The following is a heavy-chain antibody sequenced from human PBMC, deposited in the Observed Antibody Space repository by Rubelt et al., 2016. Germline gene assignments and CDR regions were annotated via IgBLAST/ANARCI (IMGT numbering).Heavy chain of an antibody. CDR2: IFYSGTT. D-gene: IGHD5-18*01. Sequence: QLQLQESGPGLVKPSETLSLTCTVSGGSIRSSSHYWGWIRQPPGQGLEWIGSIFYSGTTYYNTSLESRVTISVDTSKNQLSLKLSSVTAAETAVYYGAGFVVRYSYGFAGDHDYWGQGTLVTVSS. CDR1: GGSIRSSSHY. V-gene: IGHV4-39*01. J-gene: IGHJ4*02. CDR3: AGFVVRYSYGFAGDHDY.